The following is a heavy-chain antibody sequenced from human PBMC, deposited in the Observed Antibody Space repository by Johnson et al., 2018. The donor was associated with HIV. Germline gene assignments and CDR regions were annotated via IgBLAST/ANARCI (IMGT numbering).Heavy chain of an antibody. CDR2: ISYDGSNK. V-gene: IGHV3-30*04. CDR1: GFIFDDYA. CDR3: AREMNAGNDAFDI. Sequence: QVHLVESGGGLVQPGRSLRLSCAASGFIFDDYAMHWVRQAPGKGLEWVAVISYDGSNKYYADSVKGRFTISRDNSKNTLYLQMNSLRAEDTAVYYCAREMNAGNDAFDIWGQGTMVTVSS. J-gene: IGHJ3*02.